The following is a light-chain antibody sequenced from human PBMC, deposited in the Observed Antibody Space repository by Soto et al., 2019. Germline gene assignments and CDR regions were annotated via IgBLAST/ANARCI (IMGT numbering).Light chain of an antibody. V-gene: IGKV3-20*01. CDR1: QSVSSSY. CDR3: QQYGSSPPIT. J-gene: IGKJ5*01. Sequence: EIGMTQSPATLSVSPGERATVSCRASQSVSSSYLAWYQQKPGQAPRLLIYGASSRATGIPDRFSGSGSGTDFTLTISRLEPEDFAVYYCQQYGSSPPITFGQGTRLEIK. CDR2: GAS.